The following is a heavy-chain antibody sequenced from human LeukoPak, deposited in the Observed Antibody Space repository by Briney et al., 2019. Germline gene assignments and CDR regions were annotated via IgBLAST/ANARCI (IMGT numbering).Heavy chain of an antibody. Sequence: GASVKVSCKASGYTFTSYDINWVRQATGQGLEWMGWMNPNSGNTGYAQKFQGRVTTTRNTSISTAYMELSSLRSEDTAVYYCARAYSSSWYVRYYYYMDVWGKGTTVTVSS. J-gene: IGHJ6*03. D-gene: IGHD6-13*01. V-gene: IGHV1-8*01. CDR2: MNPNSGNT. CDR1: GYTFTSYD. CDR3: ARAYSSSWYVRYYYYMDV.